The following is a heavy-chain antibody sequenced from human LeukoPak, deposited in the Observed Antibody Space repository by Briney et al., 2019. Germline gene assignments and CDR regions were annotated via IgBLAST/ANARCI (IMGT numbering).Heavy chain of an antibody. D-gene: IGHD1-26*01. CDR2: ISSSSSYI. J-gene: IGHJ4*02. V-gene: IGHV3-21*01. CDR1: GGSISSSS. Sequence: ETPSLTCTVSGGSISSSSYYWGWIRQPPGKGLEWVSSISSSSSYIYYADSVKGRFTISRDNAKNSLYLQMNSLRAEDTAVYYCARVRGSYWGNWGQGTLVTVSS. CDR3: ARVRGSYWGN.